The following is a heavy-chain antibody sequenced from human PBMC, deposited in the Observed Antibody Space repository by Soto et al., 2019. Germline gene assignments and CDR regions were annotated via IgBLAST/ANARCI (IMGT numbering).Heavy chain of an antibody. V-gene: IGHV4-4*07. CDR1: GGSISSYY. J-gene: IGHJ6*02. Sequence: SETLSLTCTVSGGSISSYYWSWIRQPAGKGLEWIGRIYTSGSTNYNPSLKSRVTMSVDTSKNQFSLKLSSVTAADTAVYYCARGGSPGGDYYYYGMDVWGRVTTVPVCS. CDR3: ARGGSPGGDYYYYGMDV. CDR2: IYTSGST. D-gene: IGHD3-10*01.